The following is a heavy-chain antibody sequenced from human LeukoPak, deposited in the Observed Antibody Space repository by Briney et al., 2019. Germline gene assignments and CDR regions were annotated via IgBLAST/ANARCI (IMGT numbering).Heavy chain of an antibody. D-gene: IGHD4/OR15-4a*01. CDR3: ARSMYGEGRRIIDFDY. Sequence: PGGSLRLSCAASGFTFSDHYIDWVRQAPGKGLEWVARTRNKVNSYTTAYAAPVTGRFTVSRDDSSNSVYLQMNSLIIEDTAVYYCARSMYGEGRRIIDFDYWGQGSLLTVSS. V-gene: IGHV3-72*01. J-gene: IGHJ4*02. CDR1: GFTFSDHY. CDR2: TRNKVNSYTT.